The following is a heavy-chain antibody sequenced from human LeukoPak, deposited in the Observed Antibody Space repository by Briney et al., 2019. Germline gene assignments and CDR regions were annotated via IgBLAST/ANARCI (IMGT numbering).Heavy chain of an antibody. J-gene: IGHJ5*02. CDR1: GFTFSSYA. V-gene: IGHV3-23*01. D-gene: IGHD3-10*01. CDR3: AKPSNPLLWFGELPEIGWFDP. Sequence: GGSLRLSCAASGFTFSSYAMSWVRQAPGKGLEWVSAISGSGGSTYYADSVKGRFTISRDNSKNTLYLQMNSLRAEDTAVYYCAKPSNPLLWFGELPEIGWFDPWGQGTLVTVSS. CDR2: ISGSGGST.